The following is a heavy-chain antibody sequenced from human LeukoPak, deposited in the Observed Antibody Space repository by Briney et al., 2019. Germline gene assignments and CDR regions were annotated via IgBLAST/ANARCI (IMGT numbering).Heavy chain of an antibody. V-gene: IGHV1-69*05. D-gene: IGHD3-9*01. CDR1: GGTFSSYA. J-gene: IGHJ6*03. CDR3: AKSHLNTIQPPYYYYYYMDV. CDR2: IIPIFGTA. Sequence: SVKVSCKASGGTFSSYAISWVRQAPGQGLEWMGGIIPIFGTANYAQKFQGRVTITTDESTSTAYMELSSLRSEDTAVYYCAKSHLNTIQPPYYYYYYMDVWGKGTTVTVSS.